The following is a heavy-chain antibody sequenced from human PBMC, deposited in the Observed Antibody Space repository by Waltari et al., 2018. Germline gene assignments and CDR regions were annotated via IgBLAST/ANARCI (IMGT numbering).Heavy chain of an antibody. V-gene: IGHV4-59*01. CDR2: IYYSGST. CDR1: GGSISSYY. J-gene: IGHJ6*04. CDR3: ARDPRYGSGRLDV. D-gene: IGHD3-10*01. Sequence: QVQLQESGPGLVKPSETLSLTCTVSGGSISSYYWSWIRQPPGKGLEWIGYIYYSGSTNYNPSLKSRVTISVDTSKNQFSLKLSSVTAADTAVYYCARDPRYGSGRLDVWGKGTTVAVSS.